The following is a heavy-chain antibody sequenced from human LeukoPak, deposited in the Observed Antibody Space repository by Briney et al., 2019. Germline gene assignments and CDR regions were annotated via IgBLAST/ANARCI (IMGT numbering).Heavy chain of an antibody. J-gene: IGHJ4*02. Sequence: PSQTLSLTCTVSGGSISSGGYHWSWIRQHPGKGLEWIGYIYYSGSTYYNPSLKSRVTISVDTSKNQFSLKLSSVTAADTAVYYCARAGWLGFGDSSGFDYWGQGTLVTVSS. D-gene: IGHD3-22*01. V-gene: IGHV4-31*03. CDR2: IYYSGST. CDR1: GGSISSGGYH. CDR3: ARAGWLGFGDSSGFDY.